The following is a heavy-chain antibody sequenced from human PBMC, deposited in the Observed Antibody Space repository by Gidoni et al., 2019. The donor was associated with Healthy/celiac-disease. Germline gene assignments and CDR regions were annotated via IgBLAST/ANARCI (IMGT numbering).Heavy chain of an antibody. J-gene: IGHJ4*02. CDR3: ARDSHLYYDSSGYYDY. D-gene: IGHD3-22*01. V-gene: IGHV4-61*02. Sequence: QVQLQESGPGLVKPSQTLSLTCTVSGGSISSGRYSWSWIRQPAGKGLEWIGRIYTSGSTNYNPSLKSRVTISVDTSKNQFSLKLSSVTAADTAVYYCARDSHLYYDSSGYYDYWGQGTLVTVSS. CDR1: GGSISSGRYS. CDR2: IYTSGST.